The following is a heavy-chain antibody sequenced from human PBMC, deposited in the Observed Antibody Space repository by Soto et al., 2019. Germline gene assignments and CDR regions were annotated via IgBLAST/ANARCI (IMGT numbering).Heavy chain of an antibody. CDR3: ARNSVDIVATITGDFDY. CDR2: ISAYNGNT. J-gene: IGHJ4*02. CDR1: GYTFTSYG. Sequence: ASVKVSCKASGYTFTSYGISWVRQAPGQGLEWMGWISAYNGNTNYAQKLQGRVTMTTDTSTSTAYMELRSLRSDDTAVYYCARNSVDIVATITGDFDYWGQGTLVTVSS. V-gene: IGHV1-18*01. D-gene: IGHD5-12*01.